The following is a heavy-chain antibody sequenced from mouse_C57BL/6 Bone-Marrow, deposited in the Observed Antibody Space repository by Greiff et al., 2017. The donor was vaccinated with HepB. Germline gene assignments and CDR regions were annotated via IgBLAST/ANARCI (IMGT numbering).Heavy chain of an antibody. V-gene: IGHV1-42*01. CDR2: INTSTGGT. Sequence: VQLQQSGPELVKPGASVKISCKASGYSFTGYYMNWVKQSPEKSLEWIGEINTSTGGTTYNQKFKAKATLTVDKSSSTANMQLKSLTSEDSAIYYCARSRIMRSACFAYWGQGALVTVSA. J-gene: IGHJ3*01. CDR1: GYSFTGYY. CDR3: ARSRIMRSACFAY.